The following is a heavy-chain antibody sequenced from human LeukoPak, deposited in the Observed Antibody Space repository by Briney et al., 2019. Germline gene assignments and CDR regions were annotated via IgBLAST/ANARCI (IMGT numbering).Heavy chain of an antibody. CDR1: GYTFTGYY. J-gene: IGHJ5*02. V-gene: IGHV1-2*02. CDR3: ARDCGYYYDSSGYGWFDP. Sequence: ASVKVSCKASGYTFTGYYMHWVRQAPGQGLEWMGWINPNSGGTNYAQKFQGRVTMTRDTSISTAYMELSRLRSDDTAVYYCARDCGYYYDSSGYGWFDPWGQGTLVTVPS. CDR2: INPNSGGT. D-gene: IGHD3-22*01.